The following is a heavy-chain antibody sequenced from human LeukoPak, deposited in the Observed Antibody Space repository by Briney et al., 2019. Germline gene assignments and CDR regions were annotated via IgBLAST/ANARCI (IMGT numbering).Heavy chain of an antibody. CDR1: GFTFSTYA. J-gene: IGHJ4*02. D-gene: IGHD5-18*01. V-gene: IGHV3-53*01. CDR3: ARGYSYGRDY. CDR2: IYSGGST. Sequence: GGSLRLSCAASGFTFSTYAMSWVRQAPGKGLEWVSVIYSGGSTYYADSVKGRFTISRDNSKNTLYLQMNSLRAEDTAVYYCARGYSYGRDYWGQGTLVTVSS.